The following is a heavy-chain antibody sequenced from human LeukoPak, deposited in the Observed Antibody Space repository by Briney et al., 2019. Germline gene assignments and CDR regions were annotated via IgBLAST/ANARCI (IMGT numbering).Heavy chain of an antibody. D-gene: IGHD1-14*01. V-gene: IGHV4-59*01. J-gene: IGHJ5*02. CDR1: GGSISSYY. CDR3: ARDANLFDP. CDR2: IHHNGNN. Sequence: SETLSLTCTVSGGSISSYYWNWIRQPPGKGLEWIGYIHHNGNNNYNPSLKSRVTISVDTSKNQFSLKLSSVTAADTAVYYCARDANLFDPWGQGTLVTVSS.